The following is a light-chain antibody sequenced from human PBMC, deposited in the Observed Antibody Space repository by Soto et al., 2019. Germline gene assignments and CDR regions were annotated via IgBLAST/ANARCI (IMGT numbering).Light chain of an antibody. J-gene: IGKJ1*01. CDR3: QQYNNWPRT. Sequence: EILMTQSPATLSVSPGERATLSCRASQSVRSDLAWYQQKPGQAPRLLMYAVSTRPTGIPARFSGSGSGTEFTLTISSLQSEDFAVYYCQQYNNWPRTFGQGTKVDIK. V-gene: IGKV3-15*01. CDR2: AVS. CDR1: QSVRSD.